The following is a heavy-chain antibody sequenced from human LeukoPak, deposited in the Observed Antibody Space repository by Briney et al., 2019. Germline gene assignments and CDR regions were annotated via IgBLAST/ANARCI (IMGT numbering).Heavy chain of an antibody. CDR2: IKQDGSEK. V-gene: IGHV3-7*01. J-gene: IGHJ4*02. D-gene: IGHD7-27*01. CDR1: GFTFSSYW. CDR3: ARDALGKRGYFDY. Sequence: GGSLRLSCAASGFTFSSYWMSWVRQAPGEGLEWVANIKQDGSEKYYVDSVKGRFTISRDNAKNSLYLQMNSLRAEDTAVYYCARDALGKRGYFDYWGQGTLVTVSS.